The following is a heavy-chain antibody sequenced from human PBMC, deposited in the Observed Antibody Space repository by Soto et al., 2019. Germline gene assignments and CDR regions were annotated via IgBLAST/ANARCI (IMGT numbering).Heavy chain of an antibody. CDR2: IFSGDDR. CDR3: VRIDVTRDWLYHFEH. D-gene: IGHD3-10*01. V-gene: IGHV2-26*01. Sequence: QVTLKESGPVLLRPTETLTLTCTVSGFSLSDSRLGVGWIRQPPGKALEWVAHIFSGDDRSYSPSLRSRLTNSKDPSISQVVLPLTNVDPADTATYYCVRIDVTRDWLYHFEHWGRGTPVTVS. CDR1: GFSLSDSRLG. J-gene: IGHJ5*02.